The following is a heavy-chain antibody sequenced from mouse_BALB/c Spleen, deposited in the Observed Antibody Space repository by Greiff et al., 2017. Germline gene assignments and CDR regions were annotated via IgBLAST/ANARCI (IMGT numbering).Heavy chain of an antibody. CDR2: IDPETGGT. J-gene: IGHJ2*01. V-gene: IGHV1-15*01. CDR3: TGILFDY. CDR1: GYTFTDYE. Sequence: QVQLQQSGAELVRPGASVTLSCKASGYTFTDYEMHWVKQTPVHGLEWIGAIDPETGGTAYNQKFKGKATLTADKSSSTAYRELRSLTSEDSAVYYGTGILFDYGGQGTTLTVSS.